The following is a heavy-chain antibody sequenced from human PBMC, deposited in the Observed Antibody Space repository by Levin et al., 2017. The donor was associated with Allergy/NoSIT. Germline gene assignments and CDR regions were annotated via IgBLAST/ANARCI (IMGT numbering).Heavy chain of an antibody. V-gene: IGHV4-31*03. D-gene: IGHD3-10*01. J-gene: IGHJ5*02. Sequence: RTSETLSLTCTVSGGSISNDGFYWSWIRQNPGEVLQCLGYIYYSGTTYYNPSLKSRIVMSVDTSKNQFSLMLSSVTAADTATYYCARYGSESRWFHPWGQGTLVTVSS. CDR1: GGSISNDGFY. CDR3: ARYGSESRWFHP. CDR2: IYYSGTT.